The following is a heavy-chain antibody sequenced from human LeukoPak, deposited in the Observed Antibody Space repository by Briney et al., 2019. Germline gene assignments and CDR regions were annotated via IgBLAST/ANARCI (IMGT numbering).Heavy chain of an antibody. D-gene: IGHD1-26*01. CDR3: ARQGELPYYFDY. CDR2: INPNSDGT. J-gene: IGHJ4*02. Sequence: ASVKVSCKASGYTFTGYYIRWVRQAPGQGLEGMGWINPNSDGTNYAQKFRGRVTVTRDTSITTAYMELSRLRSDDTAVYYCARQGELPYYFDYWGLGTLVTVSS. CDR1: GYTFTGYY. V-gene: IGHV1-2*02.